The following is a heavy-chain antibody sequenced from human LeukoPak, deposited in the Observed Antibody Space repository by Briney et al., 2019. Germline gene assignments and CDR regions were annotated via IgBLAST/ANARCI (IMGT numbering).Heavy chain of an antibody. V-gene: IGHV3-11*06. D-gene: IGHD2-2*01. CDR2: MSSCTSSI. CDR1: GFTFGDYY. CDR3: ARYGYCGRTNFHFDYGLDV. Sequence: GGSLRLSCVASGFTFGDYYMSWIRQTPGKGLEWLSYMSSCTSSIGYADSVKGRFTISRDNTKNALYLQMNSLRAEDTAVYYCARYGYCGRTNFHFDYGLDVWGKGTTVTVSS. J-gene: IGHJ6*04.